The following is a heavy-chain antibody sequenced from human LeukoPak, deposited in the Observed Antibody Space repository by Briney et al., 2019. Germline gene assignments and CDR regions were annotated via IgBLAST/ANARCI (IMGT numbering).Heavy chain of an antibody. Sequence: GASVKDSCKASGYTVAAYYIHWVRQAPGQGLEWMGWINPNTGGPYYPQKFQGKVTMTWDSSVNTAYMELTSVTSDDTAIYYCARHRNSQTAGAGDFWGQGTLVTVSS. D-gene: IGHD1-26*01. CDR2: INPNTGGP. J-gene: IGHJ4*02. CDR1: GYTVAAYY. CDR3: ARHRNSQTAGAGDF. V-gene: IGHV1-2*02.